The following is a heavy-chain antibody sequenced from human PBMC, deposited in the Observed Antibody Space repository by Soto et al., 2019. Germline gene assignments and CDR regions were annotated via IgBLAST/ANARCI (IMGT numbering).Heavy chain of an antibody. CDR1: GFSFTGYY. CDR3: AKDLTRQLAYWLDP. J-gene: IGHJ5*02. D-gene: IGHD6-6*01. CDR2: INAHSGGT. V-gene: IGHV1-2*02. Sequence: ASVKVSCKASGFSFTGYYIHWLRQAPGQGLEWMGWINAHSGGTECAQKFQGRATLTRDTSISTAYMTLSSLRSDDTAIYYCAKDLTRQLAYWLDPWGQGTQVTVSS.